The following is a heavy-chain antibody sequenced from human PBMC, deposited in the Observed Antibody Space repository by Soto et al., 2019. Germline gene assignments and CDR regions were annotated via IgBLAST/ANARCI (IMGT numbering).Heavy chain of an antibody. D-gene: IGHD2-21*02. CDR3: ARXRYCGGDCYSGIDAFDI. CDR1: GFTITYYY. J-gene: IGHJ3*02. Sequence: GGSLRLSCGASGFTITYYYMSWIRQAPGKGLEWVSHISSVGTTTYYADSVKGRFTISRDNSKNTLYLQMNSLRAEDTAVYYCARXRYCGGDCYSGIDAFDIWGQGTMVTVSS. V-gene: IGHV3-11*01. CDR2: ISSVGTTT.